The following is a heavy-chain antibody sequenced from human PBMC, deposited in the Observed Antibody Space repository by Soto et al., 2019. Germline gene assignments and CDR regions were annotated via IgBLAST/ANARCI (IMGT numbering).Heavy chain of an antibody. CDR1: GYTFTGYY. V-gene: IGHV1-2*04. CDR2: INPNSGGT. Sequence: GASVKVSSKASGYTFTGYYMHWLRQAPGQGLEWMGWINPNSGGTNYAQKFQGWVTMTRDTSISTAYMELSRLRSDDTAVYYCARARSGRRRYYYYYYMDVWGKGTTVTVSS. CDR3: ARARSGRRRYYYYYYMDV. D-gene: IGHD2-15*01. J-gene: IGHJ6*03.